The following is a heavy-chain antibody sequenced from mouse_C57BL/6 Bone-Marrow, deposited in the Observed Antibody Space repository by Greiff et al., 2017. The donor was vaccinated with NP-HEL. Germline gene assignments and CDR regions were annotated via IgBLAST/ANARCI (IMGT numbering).Heavy chain of an antibody. V-gene: IGHV3-8*01. Sequence: EVQLVESGPGLAKPSQTLSLTCSVTGYSITSDYWNWIRKFPGNKLEYMGYISYSGSTYYNPSLKSRLSITRDTSKNQYYLQLNSVTTEDTATYYCASSTSSNYGHWYFDVWGTGTTVTVSS. CDR2: ISYSGST. J-gene: IGHJ1*03. CDR1: GYSITSDY. D-gene: IGHD2-5*01. CDR3: ASSTSSNYGHWYFDV.